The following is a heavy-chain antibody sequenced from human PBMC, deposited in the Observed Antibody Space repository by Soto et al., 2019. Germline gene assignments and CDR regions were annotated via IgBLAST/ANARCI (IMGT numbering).Heavy chain of an antibody. Sequence: XGSLRLSCISSGFTFRPYTISWVHQAPGKGLEWVSGIRGFSPYTFYAESVKGRFTISRDNAKNSLYLQMNSLRAEDTAVYYCARDRGYDAHDYYYNAMDVWGQGTTVTVSS. V-gene: IGHV3-21*01. CDR1: GFTFRPYT. D-gene: IGHD3-10*01. J-gene: IGHJ6*02. CDR2: IRGFSPYT. CDR3: ARDRGYDAHDYYYNAMDV.